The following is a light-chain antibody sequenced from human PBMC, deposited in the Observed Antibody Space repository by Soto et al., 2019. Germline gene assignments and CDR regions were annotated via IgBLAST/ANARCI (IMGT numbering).Light chain of an antibody. CDR3: QQYGRT. CDR2: GAS. V-gene: IGKV3-20*01. J-gene: IGKJ1*01. Sequence: LVLTQSPGTLSLSPGERATLSCRASQTVTSAYIAWYQQKPGQAPRLLIYGASSRATGIPDRFSGSGSGTDFTLTISRLEPGDFAVYYCQQYGRTFGPGTKV. CDR1: QTVTSAY.